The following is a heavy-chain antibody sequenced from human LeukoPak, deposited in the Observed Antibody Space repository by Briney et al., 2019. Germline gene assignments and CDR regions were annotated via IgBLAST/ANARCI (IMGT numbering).Heavy chain of an antibody. CDR1: GGSISSTSYF. D-gene: IGHD3-22*01. CDR3: AKAGVRYYDSSGLHAFDF. CDR2: IYYSGST. Sequence: PSETLSLTCTVSGGSISSTSYFWGWIRQPPGKGLEWIGTIYYSGSTYYNPSLKSRVTMSVDTSRNQFSLKLSSVNAADTAVYYCAKAGVRYYDSSGLHAFDFWGQGTMVTVSS. V-gene: IGHV4-39*01. J-gene: IGHJ3*01.